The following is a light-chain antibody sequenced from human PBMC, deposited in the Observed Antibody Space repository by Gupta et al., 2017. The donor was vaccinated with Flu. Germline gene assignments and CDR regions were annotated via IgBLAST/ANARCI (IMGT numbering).Light chain of an antibody. CDR1: ESLVYSDGDSY. CDR3: MHSTRWPWT. Sequence: AVMTQSAPSLPVTLGQPASISCRSSESLVYSDGDSYVSWFHQRPGQSPRRLIYKASNRDSGVPDRISGSGSGTDFTLTISRLEAEDVGVYYCMHSTRWPWTFGQGTKVEI. J-gene: IGKJ1*01. CDR2: KAS. V-gene: IGKV2-30*01.